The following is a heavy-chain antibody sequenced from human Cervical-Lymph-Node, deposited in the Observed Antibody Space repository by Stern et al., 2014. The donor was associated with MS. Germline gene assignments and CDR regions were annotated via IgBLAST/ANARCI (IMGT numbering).Heavy chain of an antibody. V-gene: IGHV3-33*01. CDR1: GFTFSSSG. CDR2: IWYDGSNK. Sequence: DQLVESGGGVVQPGRSLRLSCAASGFTFSSSGMHWVRQAPGKGLGWVAVIWYDGSNKYYADSVKGRFTISRDNSKNTLYLQMNSLRAEDTAVYYCARDRARWLQLWFDPWGQGTLVTVSS. J-gene: IGHJ5*02. CDR3: ARDRARWLQLWFDP. D-gene: IGHD5-24*01.